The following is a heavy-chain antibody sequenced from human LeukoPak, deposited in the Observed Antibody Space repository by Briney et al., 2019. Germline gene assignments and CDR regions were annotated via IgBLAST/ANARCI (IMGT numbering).Heavy chain of an antibody. CDR1: GFTFRSYE. V-gene: IGHV3-48*03. Sequence: GGSLRLSCAASGFTFRSYEMNWVRQAPGKGLEWVSYISSTGSTIYYADSVKGRFTISRDNAKSSLYLQMSSLRAEDTAVYYCARGSSWSYDYWGRGTLVTVSS. D-gene: IGHD6-13*01. J-gene: IGHJ4*02. CDR2: ISSTGSTI. CDR3: ARGSSWSYDY.